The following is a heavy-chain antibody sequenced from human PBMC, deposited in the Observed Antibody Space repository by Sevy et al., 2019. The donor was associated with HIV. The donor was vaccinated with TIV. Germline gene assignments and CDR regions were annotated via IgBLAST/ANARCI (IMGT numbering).Heavy chain of an antibody. CDR2: IIPIFGTA. Sequence: ASVKVSCKASGGTFSSYAISWVRQARGQGLEWMGGIIPIFGTANYAQKFQGRVTITADESTSTAYMELSSLRSEDTAVYYCARGAAFRTTTVTTEGYFDYWGQGTLVTVSS. D-gene: IGHD4-17*01. J-gene: IGHJ4*02. CDR1: GGTFSSYA. V-gene: IGHV1-69*13. CDR3: ARGAAFRTTTVTTEGYFDY.